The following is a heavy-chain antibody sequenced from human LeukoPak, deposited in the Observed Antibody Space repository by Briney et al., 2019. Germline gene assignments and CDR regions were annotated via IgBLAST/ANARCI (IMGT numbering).Heavy chain of an antibody. D-gene: IGHD5-24*01. CDR2: ISYDGSNK. V-gene: IGHV3-30-3*01. CDR3: ARGGEARWLQSGNFDY. CDR1: GFTFSSYA. J-gene: IGHJ4*02. Sequence: GGSLRLSCAASGFTFSSYAMHWVRQAPGKGLEWVAVISYDGSNKYYADSVKGRFTISRDNSKNTLYLQMNSLRAEDTAVYYCARGGEARWLQSGNFDYWGQGTLVTVSS.